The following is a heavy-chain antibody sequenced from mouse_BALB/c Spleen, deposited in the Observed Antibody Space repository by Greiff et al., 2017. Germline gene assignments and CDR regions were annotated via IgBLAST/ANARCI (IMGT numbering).Heavy chain of an antibody. Sequence: EVQLVESGPGLVKPSQSLSLTCTVTGYSITSDYAWNWIRQFPGNKLEWMGYISYSGSTSYNPSLKSRISITRDTSKNQFFLQLNSVTTEDTATYYCASTMVTMDYWGQGTSVTVSS. CDR2: ISYSGST. V-gene: IGHV3-2*02. J-gene: IGHJ4*01. CDR3: ASTMVTMDY. CDR1: GYSITSDYA. D-gene: IGHD2-2*01.